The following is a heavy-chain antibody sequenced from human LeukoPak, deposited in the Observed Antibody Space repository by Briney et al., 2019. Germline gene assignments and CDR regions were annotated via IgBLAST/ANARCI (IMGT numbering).Heavy chain of an antibody. CDR3: AKDDAWLQYNY. D-gene: IGHD5-24*01. CDR2: ISSSGSTI. CDR1: GFTFSSYE. J-gene: IGHJ4*02. Sequence: QPGGSLRLSCAASGFTFSSYEMNWVRQAPGKGLGWVSYISSSGSTIYYADSVKGRFTISRDNAKNSLYLQMNSLRAEDTAVYYCAKDDAWLQYNYWGQGTLVTVSS. V-gene: IGHV3-48*03.